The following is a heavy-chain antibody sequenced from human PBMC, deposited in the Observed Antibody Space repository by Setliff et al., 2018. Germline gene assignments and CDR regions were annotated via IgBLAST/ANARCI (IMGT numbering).Heavy chain of an antibody. D-gene: IGHD3-3*01. J-gene: IGHJ4*02. CDR1: GGTFSSYA. CDR3: ASSRDYNFWSGYYSPLDY. CDR2: IIPIFGTA. V-gene: IGHV1-69*13. Sequence: SVKVSCKASGGTFSSYAISWVRQAPGQGLEWMGGIIPIFGTANYAQKFQGRVTITADESTSTAYMELSSLRSEDTAVYYCASSRDYNFWSGYYSPLDYGGQGTLVTVSS.